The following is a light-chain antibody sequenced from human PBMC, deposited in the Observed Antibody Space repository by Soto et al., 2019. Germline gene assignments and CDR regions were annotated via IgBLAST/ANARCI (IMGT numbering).Light chain of an antibody. Sequence: QPVLTQPPSASGTLGQRVTISCSGSSSNIGNNYVHWYQQLPGTAPKLLIYRNNQRPSGVPDRVSGSKSGTSASLAISGLRSEDEADYYCAAWDDSLSGVVFGGGTKLTVL. J-gene: IGLJ2*01. CDR1: SSNIGNNY. CDR2: RNN. CDR3: AAWDDSLSGVV. V-gene: IGLV1-47*01.